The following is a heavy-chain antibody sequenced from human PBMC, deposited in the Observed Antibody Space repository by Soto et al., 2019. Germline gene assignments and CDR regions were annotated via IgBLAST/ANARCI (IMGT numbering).Heavy chain of an antibody. J-gene: IGHJ6*02. V-gene: IGHV3-30*18. CDR1: GFTFSSYG. CDR2: ISYDGSNK. Sequence: GGSLRLSCAASGFTFSSYGMHWVRQAPGKGLEWVAVISYDGSNKYYADSVKGRFTISRDNSKNTLYLQMNSLRAEDTAVYYCAKDLVGGVRYSYGMHVWGPGTTVTVSS. D-gene: IGHD1-26*01. CDR3: AKDLVGGVRYSYGMHV.